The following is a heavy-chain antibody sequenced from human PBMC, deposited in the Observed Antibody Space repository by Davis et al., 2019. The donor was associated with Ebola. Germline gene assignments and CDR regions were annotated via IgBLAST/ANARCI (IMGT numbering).Heavy chain of an antibody. Sequence: ASVKVSCKASGYTFTGHYIHWVRQAPGQGLEWMGWISPNRGETNSEQKFQGRVTMTTDTSTTTAYMELRNLTSDDTAVYYCARAIAAAGFPGIDYWGQGTLVTVSS. D-gene: IGHD6-13*01. V-gene: IGHV1-2*02. CDR3: ARAIAAAGFPGIDY. J-gene: IGHJ4*02. CDR2: ISPNRGET. CDR1: GYTFTGHY.